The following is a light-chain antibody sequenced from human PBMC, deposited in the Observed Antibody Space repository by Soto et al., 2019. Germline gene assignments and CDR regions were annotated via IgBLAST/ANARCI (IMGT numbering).Light chain of an antibody. Sequence: QSVLIQPPAVSGSPGQSVTISCTGTSNDVGSYDYVSWYQQHPGTVPKPMIYNVNTQPSGVPGRFSGSKSGNTASMTISGLQAEDEAHCYFCSYKTVPCVFGTGTKVTV. CDR1: SNDVGSYDY. CDR3: CSYKTVPCV. J-gene: IGLJ1*01. CDR2: NVN. V-gene: IGLV2-11*01.